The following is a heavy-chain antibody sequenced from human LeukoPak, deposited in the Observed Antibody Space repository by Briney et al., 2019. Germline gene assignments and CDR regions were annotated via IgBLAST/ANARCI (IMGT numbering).Heavy chain of an antibody. Sequence: PPETLSLTCTVSDGSISTYYWSWIRQSPGKGLEWIGYIYYSGNTNKNPSLKSRLIISVDTSKNQFSLKLSSVTAADTAVYYCARVGDGNFDYWGQGTLVTVSS. V-gene: IGHV4-59*01. CDR2: IYYSGNT. J-gene: IGHJ4*02. CDR3: ARVGDGNFDY. CDR1: DGSISTYY.